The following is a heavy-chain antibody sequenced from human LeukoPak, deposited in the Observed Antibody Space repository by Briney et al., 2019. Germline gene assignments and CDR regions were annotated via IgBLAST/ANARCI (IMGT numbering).Heavy chain of an antibody. Sequence: SQTLSLTCTVSGGSISSGSYYWSWIRQPAGKGLEWIGRIYTSGSTNYNPSLKSRVTTSVDTSKNQFSLKLSSVTAADTAVYYCARATVTTALLDYWGQGTLVTVSS. CDR1: GGSISSGSYY. V-gene: IGHV4-61*02. CDR2: IYTSGST. J-gene: IGHJ4*02. CDR3: ARATVTTALLDY. D-gene: IGHD4-17*01.